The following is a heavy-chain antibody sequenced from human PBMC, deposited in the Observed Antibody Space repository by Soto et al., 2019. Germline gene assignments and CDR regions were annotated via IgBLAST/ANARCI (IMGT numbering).Heavy chain of an antibody. J-gene: IGHJ4*02. CDR3: ARDLGGSQLDY. CDR2: ISYDRHNK. V-gene: IGHV3-30-3*01. CDR1: GFTFSSHA. D-gene: IGHD3-16*01. Sequence: QVQLVESGGGVVKPGRSLKLSCAASGFTFSSHAMHWVRQAPGRGLEWVAGISYDRHNKFYADYVKGRFTLSRDNSKSTLYLQMNSLRVDETALYYCARDLGGSQLDYWGQGTLVTVSS.